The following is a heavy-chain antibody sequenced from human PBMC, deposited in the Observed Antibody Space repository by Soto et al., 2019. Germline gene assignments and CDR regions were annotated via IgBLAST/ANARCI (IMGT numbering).Heavy chain of an antibody. CDR3: ARSSGSYFYGWVFDY. CDR2: ISSGSATI. V-gene: IGHV3-48*02. D-gene: IGHD1-26*01. J-gene: IGHJ4*02. CDR1: GFTFSSYS. Sequence: EVQLVESGGGLVQPGGSLRLSCAASGFTFSSYSMNWVRQAPGKGLEWVSYISSGSATIYYADSVMGRFTISRDNAKNSLYLQMNSLRDEDTAVYYCARSSGSYFYGWVFDYWGQGTLVTVSS.